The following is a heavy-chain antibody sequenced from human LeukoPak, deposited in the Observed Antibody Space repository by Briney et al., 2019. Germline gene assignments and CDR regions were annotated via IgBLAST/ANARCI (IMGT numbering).Heavy chain of an antibody. Sequence: ASVKVSCKASGYTFTSYYMHWVRQAPGQGLEWMGIINPSGGSTSYAQKFQGRVTMTRDTSTSTVYMELSRLRSDDTAVYYCARRTSSSPYYYYYYGMDVWGQGTTVTVSS. CDR1: GYTFTSYY. D-gene: IGHD6-6*01. V-gene: IGHV1-46*01. CDR2: INPSGGST. CDR3: ARRTSSSPYYYYYYGMDV. J-gene: IGHJ6*02.